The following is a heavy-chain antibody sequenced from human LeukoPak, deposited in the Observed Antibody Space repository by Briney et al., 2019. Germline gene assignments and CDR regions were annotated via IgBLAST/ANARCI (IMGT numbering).Heavy chain of an antibody. CDR2: INHSGST. CDR1: GGSFSGYY. CDR3: ARETPYYYGMDV. J-gene: IGHJ6*02. Sequence: PSETLSLTCAVCGGSFSGYYWSWIRQPPGKGLEWIGEINHSGSTNYNPSLKSRVTISVDTSKNQFSLKLSSVTAADTAVYYCARETPYYYGMDVWGQGTTVTVSS. D-gene: IGHD2-15*01. V-gene: IGHV4-34*01.